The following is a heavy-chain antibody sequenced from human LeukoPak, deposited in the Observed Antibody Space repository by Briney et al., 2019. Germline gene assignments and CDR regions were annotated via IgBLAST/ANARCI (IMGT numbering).Heavy chain of an antibody. Sequence: GGSLRLSCAASGFTFSSYSMNWVRQAPGKGLEWVSYISSSSSTMYYADSVKGRFTISRDNAKNSLYLQMNSLRAEDTAVYYCARDIISSESPYYYYMDVWGKGTTVTVSS. CDR1: GFTFSSYS. J-gene: IGHJ6*03. V-gene: IGHV3-48*01. CDR2: ISSSSSTM. CDR3: ARDIISSESPYYYYMDV. D-gene: IGHD1-14*01.